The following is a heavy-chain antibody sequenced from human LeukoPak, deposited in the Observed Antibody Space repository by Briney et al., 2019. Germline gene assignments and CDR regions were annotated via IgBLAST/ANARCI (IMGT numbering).Heavy chain of an antibody. CDR2: IYHSGST. Sequence: PSETLSLTRAVSGDSISSNNWWSWVRQPPGKGLEWIAEIYHSGSTNFNPSLKSRVTISVDKSKNQFSLKLSSVTAADTAVYYCARTYYYDSSGRRIFDYWGQGTLVTVSS. D-gene: IGHD3-22*01. J-gene: IGHJ4*02. CDR1: GDSISSNNW. CDR3: ARTYYYDSSGRRIFDY. V-gene: IGHV4-4*02.